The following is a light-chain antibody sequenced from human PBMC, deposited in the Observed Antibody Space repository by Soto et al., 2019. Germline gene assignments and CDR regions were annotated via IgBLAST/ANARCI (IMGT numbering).Light chain of an antibody. CDR2: TNN. Sequence: QSVLTQPPSASGTPGQSVSVSCSGSSSNIGSNPVNWYQQVPGTAPKLLIHTNNQRPSGVPDRFSGSKSDTSASLAISGLQSEDEADYYCAAWDDTLNAWVVGGGTKVTVL. CDR1: SSNIGSNP. V-gene: IGLV1-44*01. J-gene: IGLJ3*02. CDR3: AAWDDTLNAWV.